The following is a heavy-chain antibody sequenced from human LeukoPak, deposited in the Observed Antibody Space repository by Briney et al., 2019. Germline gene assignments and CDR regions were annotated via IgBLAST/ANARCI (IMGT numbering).Heavy chain of an antibody. CDR3: TSCAYDYRFFEN. J-gene: IGHJ4*02. Sequence: GGSLRLSCAASGFTFSSYSMNWVRQAPGKGLEWVARIRKKVNSYTTEYAASVKGRFTISRDDSKNSLFLQMNSLKTEDTAVYYCTSCAYDYRFFENWGQGALVTVSS. D-gene: IGHD5-12*01. CDR1: GFTFSSYS. CDR2: IRKKVNSYTT. V-gene: IGHV3-72*01.